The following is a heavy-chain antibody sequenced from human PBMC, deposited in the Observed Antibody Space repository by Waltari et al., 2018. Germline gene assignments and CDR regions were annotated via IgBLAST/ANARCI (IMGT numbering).Heavy chain of an antibody. CDR3: ARGRGSGWSNYFDY. Sequence: QVQLQESGPGLVKPSETLSPTCTVSGGSISSYYWSWIRQPPGKGLEWIGYIYYSGRTSYNPSLKSRVTISGDTSRNQISLKLNSVTAPDTAVYYCARGRGSGWSNYFDYWGQGTLVTVSS. V-gene: IGHV4-59*13. D-gene: IGHD6-19*01. CDR1: GGSISSYY. J-gene: IGHJ4*02. CDR2: IYYSGRT.